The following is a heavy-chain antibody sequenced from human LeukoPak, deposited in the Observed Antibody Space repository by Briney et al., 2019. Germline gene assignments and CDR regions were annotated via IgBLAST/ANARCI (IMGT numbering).Heavy chain of an antibody. J-gene: IGHJ4*02. Sequence: PSETLSLTCTVSGGSISSYYWSWIRQPPGKGLEWIGYIYHSGSTNYNPSLKSRVTISVDTSKNQFSLKLSSVTAADTAVYYCARQGIAAAFDYWGQGTLVTVSS. D-gene: IGHD6-13*01. CDR3: ARQGIAAAFDY. CDR1: GGSISSYY. CDR2: IYHSGST. V-gene: IGHV4-59*08.